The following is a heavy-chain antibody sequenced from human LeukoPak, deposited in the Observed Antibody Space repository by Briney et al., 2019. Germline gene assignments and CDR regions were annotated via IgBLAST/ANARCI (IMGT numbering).Heavy chain of an antibody. D-gene: IGHD3-3*01. CDR1: GYTFTSYD. CDR2: MNPNSGNT. J-gene: IGHJ4*02. V-gene: IGHV1-8*01. Sequence: GASVTVSCKAPGYTFTSYDINWVRQATGQGLEWMGWMNPNSGNTGYAQKFQGRVTMTRNTSISTAYMELSSLRSEDTAVYYCARVRPEGAPYYDFWSGYYHQYYFDYWGQGTLVTVSS. CDR3: ARVRPEGAPYYDFWSGYYHQYYFDY.